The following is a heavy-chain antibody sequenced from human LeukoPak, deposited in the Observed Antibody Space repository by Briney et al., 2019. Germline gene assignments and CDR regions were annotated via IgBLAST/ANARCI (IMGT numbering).Heavy chain of an antibody. D-gene: IGHD3-10*01. CDR3: ARESKEGTMVRGVIITSRWFDP. V-gene: IGHV4-39*07. Sequence: SETLSLTCTVSGGSISSSSYYWGWIRQPPGKGLEWIGSIYYSGSTYYNPSLTSRVTISVDTSKNQFSLKLSSVTAADTAVYYCARESKEGTMVRGVIITSRWFDPWGQGTLVTVSS. J-gene: IGHJ5*02. CDR2: IYYSGST. CDR1: GGSISSSSYY.